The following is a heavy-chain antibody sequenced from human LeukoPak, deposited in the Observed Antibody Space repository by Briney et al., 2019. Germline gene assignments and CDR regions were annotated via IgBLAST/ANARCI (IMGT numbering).Heavy chain of an antibody. D-gene: IGHD6-19*01. V-gene: IGHV4-59*01. Sequence: SETLSLTCTVSGGSISSYYWNWIRQPPGKGLEWIGYIYYSGSTNYNPSLKSRVTISVDTSKNQFSLKLSSVTAADTAVYYCARGMAGTLDYWGQGTLVTVSS. CDR3: ARGMAGTLDY. CDR1: GGSISSYY. CDR2: IYYSGST. J-gene: IGHJ4*02.